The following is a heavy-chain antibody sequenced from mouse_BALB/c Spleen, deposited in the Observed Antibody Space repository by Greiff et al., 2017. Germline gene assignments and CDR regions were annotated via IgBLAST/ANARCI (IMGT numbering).Heavy chain of an antibody. J-gene: IGHJ4*01. V-gene: IGHV5-4*02. Sequence: EGKLMESGGGLVKPGGSLKLSCAASGFTFSDYYMYWVRQTPEKRLEWVATISDGGSYTYYPDSVKGRFTISRDNAKNNLYLQMSSLKSEDTAMYYCARRANWDRYAMDYWGQGTSVTVSS. D-gene: IGHD4-1*01. CDR3: ARRANWDRYAMDY. CDR2: ISDGGSYT. CDR1: GFTFSDYY.